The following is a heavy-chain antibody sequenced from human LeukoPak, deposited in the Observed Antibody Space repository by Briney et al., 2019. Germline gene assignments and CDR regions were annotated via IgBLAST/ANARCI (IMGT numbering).Heavy chain of an antibody. Sequence: PSETLSLTCTVSGGSISSYYWSWIRQPAGKGLEWVSDINGSGGSTYYTDSVKGRFTISRDNSKNTLYLQMNSLRAEDTAIYYCAKKYTTGLDPWGQGTLVTVSS. CDR3: AKKYTTGLDP. V-gene: IGHV3-23*01. J-gene: IGHJ5*02. D-gene: IGHD4-17*01. CDR2: INGSGGST. CDR1: GGSISSYY.